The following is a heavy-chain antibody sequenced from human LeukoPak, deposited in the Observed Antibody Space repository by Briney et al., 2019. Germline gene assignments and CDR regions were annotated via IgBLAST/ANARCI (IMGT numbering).Heavy chain of an antibody. CDR2: IRYDGSNK. V-gene: IGHV3-30*02. CDR1: GFTFSSYG. Sequence: PGGSLRLSCAASGFTFSSYGMHWVRQAPGKGLEWVAFIRYDGSNKYYGDSVKGRFTTSRDNSKNTLYLQMNSLRAEDTAVYYCANPFRDEYSAYDLGYGGKGPLVPVSS. CDR3: ANPFRDEYSAYDLGY. D-gene: IGHD5-12*01. J-gene: IGHJ4*02.